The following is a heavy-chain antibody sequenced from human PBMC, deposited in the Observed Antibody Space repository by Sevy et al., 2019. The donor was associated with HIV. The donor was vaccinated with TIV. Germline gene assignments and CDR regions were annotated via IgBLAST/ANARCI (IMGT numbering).Heavy chain of an antibody. CDR2: INSDGNTI. D-gene: IGHD3-3*01. J-gene: IGHJ4*02. V-gene: IGHV3-74*01. Sequence: GGSLRLSCAASGFIFSNYWMYWVRQVPGKGPVWVSHINSDGNTISHADSVMGRFTSSRDNAKNTLYLQMNSLRAEDTAVYYCARGGGYYTSFDYWGQGTLVTVSS. CDR3: ARGGGYYTSFDY. CDR1: GFIFSNYW.